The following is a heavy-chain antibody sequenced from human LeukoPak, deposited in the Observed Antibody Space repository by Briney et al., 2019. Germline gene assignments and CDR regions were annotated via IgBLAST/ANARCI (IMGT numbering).Heavy chain of an antibody. CDR3: AKDGVLRFLEWSGGYFGY. V-gene: IGHV3-23*01. CDR2: ITGSGGST. CDR1: GFTFSSYA. J-gene: IGHJ4*02. D-gene: IGHD3-3*01. Sequence: GGSLRLSCAASGFTFSSYAMSWVRQAPGKGLEWVSAITGSGGSTYYADSVKGRFTISRDNSKNTLYLQMNSLRAEDTAVYYCAKDGVLRFLEWSGGYFGYWGQGTLVTVSS.